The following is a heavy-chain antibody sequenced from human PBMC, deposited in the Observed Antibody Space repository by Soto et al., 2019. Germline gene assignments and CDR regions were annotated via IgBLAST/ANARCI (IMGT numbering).Heavy chain of an antibody. CDR2: IWYDGGNK. V-gene: IGHV3-33*01. Sequence: QVQLVESGGGVVQPGRSLRLSCAASGFTFSNYGMHWVRQAPGKGLEWVAVIWYDGGNKYYADSVKGRFTISRDSSKNTLYLQMNSLRAEDTAVYYCARATRYCSGCSCYGNYWGQGTLVTVSS. CDR1: GFTFSNYG. J-gene: IGHJ4*02. D-gene: IGHD2-15*01. CDR3: ARATRYCSGCSCYGNY.